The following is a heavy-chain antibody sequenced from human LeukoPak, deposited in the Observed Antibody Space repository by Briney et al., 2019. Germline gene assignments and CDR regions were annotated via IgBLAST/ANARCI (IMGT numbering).Heavy chain of an antibody. D-gene: IGHD3-10*01. CDR2: IKQDGSQK. CDR3: ARDHYSMVRGLDAFDI. CDR1: GFTFSSYA. V-gene: IGHV3-7*05. J-gene: IGHJ3*02. Sequence: QSGGSLRLSCAASGFTFSSYAMSWVRQAPGKGLEWVANIKQDGSQKYYVDSVKGRFTISRDNAKNSLYLQMNSLRADDTAVYYCARDHYSMVRGLDAFDIWGQGTMVTVSS.